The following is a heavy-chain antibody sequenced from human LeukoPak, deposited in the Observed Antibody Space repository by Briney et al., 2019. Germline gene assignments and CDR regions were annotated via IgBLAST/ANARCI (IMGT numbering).Heavy chain of an antibody. J-gene: IGHJ4*02. CDR3: AKEVVVVPAAKWAFDY. V-gene: IGHV3-30*18. Sequence: GRSLRLSCAAFGFTFSSYGMHWVRQAPGKGLEWVAVISYDGSNKYYADSVKGRFTISRDNSKNTLYLQMNSLRAEDTAVYYCAKEVVVVPAAKWAFDYWGQGTLVTVSS. D-gene: IGHD2-2*01. CDR2: ISYDGSNK. CDR1: GFTFSSYG.